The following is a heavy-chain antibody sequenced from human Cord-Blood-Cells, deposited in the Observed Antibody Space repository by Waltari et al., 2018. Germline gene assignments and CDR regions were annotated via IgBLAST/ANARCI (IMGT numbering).Heavy chain of an antibody. V-gene: IGHV1-2*04. CDR1: GYTFTGYY. J-gene: IGHJ2*01. Sequence: QVQLVQSGAEVEKPGASVKVSCKASGYTFTGYYMHWVRQAPGQGLEWMGWINPNSGGTNYAQKFQGWVTMTRDTSISTAYMELSRLRSDDTAVYYCARGSAIVVVPAAIQGYFDLWGRGTLVTVSS. D-gene: IGHD2-2*01. CDR2: INPNSGGT. CDR3: ARGSAIVVVPAAIQGYFDL.